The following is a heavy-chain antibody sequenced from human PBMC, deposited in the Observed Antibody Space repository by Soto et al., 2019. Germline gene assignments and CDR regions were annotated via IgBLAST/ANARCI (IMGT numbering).Heavy chain of an antibody. J-gene: IGHJ4*02. CDR1: GYTFTSYA. Sequence: ASVKVSCKASGYTFTSYAMHWVRQAPGQRLEWMGWINAGNGNTKYSQKFQGRVTITRDTSASTAYMELSSLRSEDTAVYYCANGWGSNIRCSSFDYWGQGTLVTAPQ. CDR2: INAGNGNT. D-gene: IGHD3-16*01. CDR3: ANGWGSNIRCSSFDY. V-gene: IGHV1-3*01.